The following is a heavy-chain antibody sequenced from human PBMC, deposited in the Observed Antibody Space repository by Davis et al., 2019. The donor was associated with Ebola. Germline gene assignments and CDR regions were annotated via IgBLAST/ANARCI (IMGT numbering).Heavy chain of an antibody. V-gene: IGHV1-69*04. CDR3: AREVNYYDSSGIFDY. Sequence: AASVKVSCNASGGTFSSYAISWVRQAPGQGLEWMGRIIPILGIANYAQKFQGRVTITADESTSTAYMELSSLRSEDTAVYYCAREVNYYDSSGIFDYWGQGTLVTVSS. CDR1: GGTFSSYA. D-gene: IGHD3-22*01. CDR2: IIPILGIA. J-gene: IGHJ4*02.